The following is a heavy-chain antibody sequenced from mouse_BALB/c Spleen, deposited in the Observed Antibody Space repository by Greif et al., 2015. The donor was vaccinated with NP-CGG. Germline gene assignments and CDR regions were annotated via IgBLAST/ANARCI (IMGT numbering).Heavy chain of an antibody. CDR3: ARKDSYYGNYVAY. CDR2: ILPGSGST. D-gene: IGHD2-10*01. V-gene: IGHV1-9*01. Sequence: VQRVESGAELMKPGASVKISCKATGYTFSSYWIEWVKQRPGHGLEWIGEILPGSGSTNYNEKFKGKATFTADTSSNTAYMQLSSLTSEDSAVYYCARKDSYYGNYVAYWGQGTLVTVSA. J-gene: IGHJ3*01. CDR1: GYTFSSYW.